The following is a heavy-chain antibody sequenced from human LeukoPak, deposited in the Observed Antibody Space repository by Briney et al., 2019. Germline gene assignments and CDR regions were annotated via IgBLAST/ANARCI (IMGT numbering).Heavy chain of an antibody. CDR3: AREGSVSGYDFEC. D-gene: IGHD5-12*01. CDR2: ITSDGSSI. Sequence: GGSLRLSCAASGFTFSSYWMPWVRQAPGKGLVWVSRITSDGSSITYADAVKGRFTISSDNAKKTLYLHMNSLRVEATAVYYCAREGSVSGYDFECWGQGTLVTVSS. CDR1: GFTFSSYW. J-gene: IGHJ4*02. V-gene: IGHV3-74*03.